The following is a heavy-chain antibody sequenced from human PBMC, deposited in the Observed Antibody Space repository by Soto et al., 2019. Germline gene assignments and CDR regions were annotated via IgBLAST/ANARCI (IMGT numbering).Heavy chain of an antibody. V-gene: IGHV1-46*03. D-gene: IGHD3-16*02. CDR3: AREGIWGSYRYAAFDY. Sequence: QVQLVQSGAEVKKPGASVKVSCKASGYTFTSYYMHWVRQAPGQGLEWMGIINPSGGSTSYAKKFQGRDTMTRDTSTSTIYKELSSLKSEDTAVYYCAREGIWGSYRYAAFDYWGQETLVTVS. CDR1: GYTFTSYY. CDR2: INPSGGST. J-gene: IGHJ4*02.